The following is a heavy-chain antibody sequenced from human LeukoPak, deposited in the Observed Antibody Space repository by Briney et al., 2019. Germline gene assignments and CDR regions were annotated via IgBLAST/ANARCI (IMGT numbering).Heavy chain of an antibody. CDR3: AKDTAIVGATDRWFDP. V-gene: IGHV3-23*01. Sequence: PGGSLRLSCAASGFTFSSYAMSWVRQAPGKGLEWVSAISGSGGSTYYADSVKGRFTISRDNSKNTLYLQMNSLRAEDTAVYYCAKDTAIVGATDRWFDPWGQGTLVTVSS. CDR2: ISGSGGST. D-gene: IGHD1-26*01. CDR1: GFTFSSYA. J-gene: IGHJ5*02.